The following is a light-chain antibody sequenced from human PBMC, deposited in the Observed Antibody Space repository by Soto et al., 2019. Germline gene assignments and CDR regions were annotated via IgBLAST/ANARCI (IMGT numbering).Light chain of an antibody. CDR3: SSYTSSTTPYV. V-gene: IGLV2-14*03. CDR1: SSDVGGYNY. Sequence: QSVLTQPASVSGSPGQSLPISCTGTSSDVGGYNYVSWYQRHPGKAPKLMIFDVSNRPSGVSNRFSGSKSANTASLTISGLQAEDEADYFCSSYTSSTTPYVFGTGTKLTVL. CDR2: DVS. J-gene: IGLJ1*01.